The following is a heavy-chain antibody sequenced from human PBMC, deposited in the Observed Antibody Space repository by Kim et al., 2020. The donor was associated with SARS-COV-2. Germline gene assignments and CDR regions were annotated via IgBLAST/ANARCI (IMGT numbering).Heavy chain of an antibody. CDR1: GFTFADYT. D-gene: IGHD6-19*01. CDR2: ITWGGDST. CDR3: AKDALSGWYGYG. Sequence: GGSLRLSCAATGFTFADYTMHWVRQIPEKGLVWVSLITWGGDSTYYADSVKGRFTISRDNRKNSLYLQMKNLTIEDTAFYHCAKDALSGWYGYG. J-gene: IGHJ6*01. V-gene: IGHV3-43*01.